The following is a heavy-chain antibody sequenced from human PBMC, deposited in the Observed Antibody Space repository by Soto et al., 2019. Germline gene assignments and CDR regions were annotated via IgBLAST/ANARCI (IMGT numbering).Heavy chain of an antibody. CDR3: ASRGRGTSYYYMDV. V-gene: IGHV1-8*01. CDR1: GYTFTSYD. J-gene: IGHJ6*03. CDR2: MNPNSGNT. Sequence: QVQLVQSGAEVKEPGASVKVPCKASGYTFTSYDINWVRQATGQGLEWMGWMNPNSGNTGYAQKFQGRVTMTRNTSISTAYMELSSLRSEDTAVYYCASRGRGTSYYYMDVWGKGTTVTVSS. D-gene: IGHD1-1*01.